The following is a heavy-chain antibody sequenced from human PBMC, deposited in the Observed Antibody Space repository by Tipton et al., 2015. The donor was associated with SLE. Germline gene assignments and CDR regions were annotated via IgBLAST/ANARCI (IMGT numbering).Heavy chain of an antibody. Sequence: TLSLTCAVSGGSISSSNWWSWVRQPPGKGLEWIGEIYHSGSTNYNPSLKSRVTISVDKSKNQFSLKLSSVTAAETAVYYCARLGYCSGGSCYSLPHYFDYWGQGTLVTVSS. CDR2: IYHSGST. V-gene: IGHV4-4*02. J-gene: IGHJ4*02. CDR3: ARLGYCSGGSCYSLPHYFDY. CDR1: GGSISSSNW. D-gene: IGHD2-15*01.